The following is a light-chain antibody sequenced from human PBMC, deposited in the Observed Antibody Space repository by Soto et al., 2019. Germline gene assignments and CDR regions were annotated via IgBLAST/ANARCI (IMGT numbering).Light chain of an antibody. CDR1: QSVDRY. CDR3: QQGSNWYT. V-gene: IGKV3-11*01. CDR2: DTS. Sequence: EIVLTQSPATLSLSPGDRATLSCRASQSVDRYFALYQEKPAQAPRLLIFDTSDRATGIPDRFSGSGSGTDFTLTISSLEPEDCAVYYCQQGSNWYTFGQGTKLEIK. J-gene: IGKJ2*01.